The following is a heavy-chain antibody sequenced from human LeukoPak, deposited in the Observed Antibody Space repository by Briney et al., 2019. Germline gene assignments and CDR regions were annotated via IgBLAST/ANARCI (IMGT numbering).Heavy chain of an antibody. CDR2: IWDDGNNK. D-gene: IGHD3-16*01. CDR3: ARDPVNWGQDSGTFDI. J-gene: IGHJ3*02. V-gene: IGHV3-33*01. CDR1: GFSFSNHG. Sequence: GGSLRLSCAASGFSFSNHGMHWVRQAPGKRLEWVAVIWDDGNNKRYANSVNGRFTISRDNSENTLYLQMNGLTAEDTAMYYCARDPVNWGQDSGTFDIWGQGTMVTVSS.